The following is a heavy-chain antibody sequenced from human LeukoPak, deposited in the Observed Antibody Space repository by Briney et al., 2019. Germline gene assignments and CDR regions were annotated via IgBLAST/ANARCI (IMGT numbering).Heavy chain of an antibody. CDR2: ITSSSSYI. V-gene: IGHV3-21*01. J-gene: IGHJ4*02. Sequence: GGSLRLSCAASGFTFSTYNMNWVRQAPGKGLEWVSSITSSSSYIYYADSVKGRFTISRDNAKNSLYLQMNSLRAEDTAVYYCARDLRGYSYGYFDYWGQGTLVTVSS. D-gene: IGHD5-18*01. CDR3: ARDLRGYSYGYFDY. CDR1: GFTFSTYN.